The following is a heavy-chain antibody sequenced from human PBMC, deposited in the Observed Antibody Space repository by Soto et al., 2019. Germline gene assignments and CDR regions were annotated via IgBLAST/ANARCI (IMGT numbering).Heavy chain of an antibody. CDR2: IYYSGST. CDR1: GGSISSGDYY. CDR3: PRAGVRYFDWLPTLFDC. D-gene: IGHD3-9*01. Sequence: SETLSLTXTVSGGSISSGDYYWSWIRQPPGKGLEWIGYIYYSGSTYYNPSLKSRVTISVDTSKNQFSLKLSSVTAADTAVYYCPRAGVRYFDWLPTLFDCWGQGTLVTVSS. J-gene: IGHJ4*02. V-gene: IGHV4-30-4*01.